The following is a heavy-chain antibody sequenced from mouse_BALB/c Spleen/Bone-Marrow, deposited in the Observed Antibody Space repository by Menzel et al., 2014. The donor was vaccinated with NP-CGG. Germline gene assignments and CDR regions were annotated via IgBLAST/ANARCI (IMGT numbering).Heavy chain of an antibody. CDR3: ARYGGRSYDGFAY. CDR1: GYTFTIYW. J-gene: IGHJ3*01. D-gene: IGHD2-12*01. V-gene: IGHV1-7*01. CDR2: TNPSTGYT. Sequence: VKLMESGAELAKPGASVKMSCKASGYTFTIYWMHWVKQRLGQGLEWIGYTNPSTGYTEYNQKFKDKATLTADKSSSTAYMQLSSLTSEDSAVYYCARYGGRSYDGFAYWGQGTLVTVSA.